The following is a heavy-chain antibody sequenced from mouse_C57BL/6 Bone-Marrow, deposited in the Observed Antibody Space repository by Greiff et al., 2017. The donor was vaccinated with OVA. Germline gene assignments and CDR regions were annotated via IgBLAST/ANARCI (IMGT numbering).Heavy chain of an antibody. D-gene: IGHD2-4*01. CDR2: IWSGGST. CDR3: ARNWSYDYDGYYYAMDY. V-gene: IGHV2-2*01. Sequence: VKLMESGPGLVQPSQSLSITCTVSGFSLTSYGVHWVRQSPGKGLEWLGVIWSGGSTDYNAAFISRLSISKDNSKSQVFFKMNSLQADDTAIYYCARNWSYDYDGYYYAMDYWGQGTSVTVSS. CDR1: GFSLTSYG. J-gene: IGHJ4*01.